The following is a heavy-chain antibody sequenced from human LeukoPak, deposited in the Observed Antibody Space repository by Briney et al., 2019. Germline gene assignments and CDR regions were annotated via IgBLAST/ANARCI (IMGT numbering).Heavy chain of an antibody. D-gene: IGHD3-22*01. J-gene: IGHJ6*03. V-gene: IGHV1-2*02. Sequence: ASVKVSCKASGYTFTGYYMHWVRQAPGQGLEWMGWINPNSGGTNYAQKFQGRVTMTRDTSTSTVYMELSSLRSEDTAVYYCARGGGDSSGYYPSNYYYYMDVWGKGTTVTISS. CDR3: ARGGGDSSGYYPSNYYYYMDV. CDR2: INPNSGGT. CDR1: GYTFTGYY.